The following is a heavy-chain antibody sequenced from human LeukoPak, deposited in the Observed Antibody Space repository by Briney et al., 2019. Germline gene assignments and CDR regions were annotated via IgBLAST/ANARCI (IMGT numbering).Heavy chain of an antibody. V-gene: IGHV3-30*18. J-gene: IGHJ5*02. D-gene: IGHD6-19*01. Sequence: GGSLRLSCAVSGFTISSHGMHWVRQAPGKGLEWVAMISYDGNSKYYGDSVKGRFTISRDNSKNTLYLQMDSLRIEDTAVYYCAKDWGSSGWCNYFDPWGQGTLVTVSS. CDR2: ISYDGNSK. CDR3: AKDWGSSGWCNYFDP. CDR1: GFTISSHG.